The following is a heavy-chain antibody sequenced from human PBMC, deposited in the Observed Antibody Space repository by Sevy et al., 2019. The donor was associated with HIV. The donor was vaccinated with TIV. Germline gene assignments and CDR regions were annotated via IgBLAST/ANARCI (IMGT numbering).Heavy chain of an antibody. CDR3: ARETYYYDSSGYDYYSDY. V-gene: IGHV4-4*07. J-gene: IGHJ4*02. Sequence: SETLSLTCTVSGASISSYSWSWIRQPAGKGLEWIGRIYTSGSTNYNPSLKSRVTMSVDTSKNQFSLKLSSVTAADTAVYYCARETYYYDSSGYDYYSDYWGQGTLVTVSS. D-gene: IGHD3-22*01. CDR2: IYTSGST. CDR1: GASISSYS.